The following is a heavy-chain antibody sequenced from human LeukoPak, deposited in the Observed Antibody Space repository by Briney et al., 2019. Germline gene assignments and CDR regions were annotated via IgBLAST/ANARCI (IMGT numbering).Heavy chain of an antibody. V-gene: IGHV3-21*01. CDR2: ISSSSSYI. CDR3: AELGITMIGGV. CDR1: GFTFSSYG. J-gene: IGHJ6*04. D-gene: IGHD3-10*02. Sequence: PGGSLRLSCAASGFTFSSYGMHWVRQAPGKGLEWVSSISSSSSYIYYADSVEGRFTISRDNAKNSLYLQMNSLRAEDTAVYYCAELGITMIGGVWGKGTTVTISS.